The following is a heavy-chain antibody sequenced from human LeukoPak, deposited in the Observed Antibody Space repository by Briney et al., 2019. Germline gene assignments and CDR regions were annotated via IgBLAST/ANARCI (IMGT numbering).Heavy chain of an antibody. CDR1: GFTFSSYA. CDR3: AKGFDFDWLFFFDY. V-gene: IGHV3-23*01. J-gene: IGHJ4*02. Sequence: PGGSLRLSCAASGFTFSSYAMSWVRQAPGQGLEWVSAISGSGGSTYYADSVKGRFTISRDNSKNTLYLQMNSLRAEDTAVYYCAKGFDFDWLFFFDYWGQGTLVTVSS. D-gene: IGHD3-9*01. CDR2: ISGSGGST.